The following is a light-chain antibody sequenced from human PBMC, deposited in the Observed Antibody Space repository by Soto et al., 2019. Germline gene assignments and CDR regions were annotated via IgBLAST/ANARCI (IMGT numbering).Light chain of an antibody. J-gene: IGKJ4*01. V-gene: IGKV1-12*01. CDR2: AAS. CDR3: QQTKSFPLA. Sequence: DIQMTQSPSSVSASVGDRVTITCRASQDISNWLAWYQQRPGKAPNLLIYAASSLQTGVPSRFSGGGFGTDFTLPISSLQAEDFATYYCQQTKSFPLAFGGGTKVEIK. CDR1: QDISNW.